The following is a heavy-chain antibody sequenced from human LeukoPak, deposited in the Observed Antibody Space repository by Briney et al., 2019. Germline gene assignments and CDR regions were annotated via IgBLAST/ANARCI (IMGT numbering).Heavy chain of an antibody. CDR1: GFTFSSYA. CDR2: ISGSGGST. CDR3: AKNYDYVWDPLGV. V-gene: IGHV3-23*01. Sequence: PGGSLRLSCAASGFTFSSYAMSGVRQAPGKGLEWVSAISGSGGSTYYADSVTGRFTISRDNSKNTLYLQMNSLRAEDTAVYYCAKNYDYVWDPLGVWGQGTLVTVSS. J-gene: IGHJ4*02. D-gene: IGHD3-16*01.